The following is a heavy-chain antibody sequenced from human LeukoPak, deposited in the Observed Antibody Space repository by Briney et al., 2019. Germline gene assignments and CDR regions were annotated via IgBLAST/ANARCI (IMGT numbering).Heavy chain of an antibody. V-gene: IGHV1-24*01. Sequence: ASVKVSCKVSGYTLTELSMHWVRRAPGKGLEWMGGFDPEDGETIYAQKFQGRVTTTEDTSTDTAYMELSSLRSEDTAVYYCAYGDYGGDYWGQGTLVTVSS. D-gene: IGHD4-17*01. CDR3: AYGDYGGDY. J-gene: IGHJ4*02. CDR2: FDPEDGET. CDR1: GYTLTELS.